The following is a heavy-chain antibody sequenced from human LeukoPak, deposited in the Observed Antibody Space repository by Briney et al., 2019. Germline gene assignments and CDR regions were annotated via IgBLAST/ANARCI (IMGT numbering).Heavy chain of an antibody. D-gene: IGHD3-22*01. V-gene: IGHV4-59*12. CDR2: IYYSGST. CDR1: GGSISSYY. Sequence: SETLSLTCTVSGGSISSYYWSWIRQPPGKGLEWIGYIYYSGSTNYNPSPKSRVTISVDTSKNQFSLMLSSVTAADTAVYYCARAGLYYYDSSGPRGADYWGQGTLVTVSS. CDR3: ARAGLYYYDSSGPRGADY. J-gene: IGHJ4*02.